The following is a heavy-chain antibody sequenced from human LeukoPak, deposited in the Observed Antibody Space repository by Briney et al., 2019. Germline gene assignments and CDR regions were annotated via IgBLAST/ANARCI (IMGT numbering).Heavy chain of an antibody. CDR2: INPPSGGT. CDR3: ARLFHQDAFDI. D-gene: IGHD2-2*01. CDR1: GYTFTDYY. V-gene: IGHV1-2*02. Sequence: ASVKVSFKASGYTFTDYYIHWVRQAPGHGLAWMGWINPPSGGTNYAQKFQGRVTMTRDTSISTAYMDLNSLTSDDTAVYYCARLFHQDAFDIWGQGTMVTVSS. J-gene: IGHJ3*02.